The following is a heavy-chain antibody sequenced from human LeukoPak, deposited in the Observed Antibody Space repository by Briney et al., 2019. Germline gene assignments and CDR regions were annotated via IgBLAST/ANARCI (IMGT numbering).Heavy chain of an antibody. CDR3: ARSDIHYYYMDV. J-gene: IGHJ6*03. CDR1: RGSISSYY. Sequence: SETLSLTCTLSRGSISSYYWSWIRQPPGKGLEWIGYICYSGSTNYNPSLKSRVTISVDTSKNQFSLKLSSVTAADTAVYYCARSDIHYYYMDVWGKGTTVTVSS. CDR2: ICYSGST. V-gene: IGHV4-59*01.